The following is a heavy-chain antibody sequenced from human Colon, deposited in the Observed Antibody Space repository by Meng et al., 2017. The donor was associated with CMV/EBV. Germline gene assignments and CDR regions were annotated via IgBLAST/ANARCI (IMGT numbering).Heavy chain of an antibody. CDR2: ITGTGNNM. CDR1: GFTFSIYA. J-gene: IGHJ4*02. Sequence: GESLKISCAATGFTFSIYAMCWVRQAPGKGLEWVSSITGTGNNMYYADSVRGRFIISRDNSKTTLYLQMNSLRAEDTAVYYCAKYQPSFDYWGQGTLVTVSS. V-gene: IGHV3-23*01. CDR3: AKYQPSFDY.